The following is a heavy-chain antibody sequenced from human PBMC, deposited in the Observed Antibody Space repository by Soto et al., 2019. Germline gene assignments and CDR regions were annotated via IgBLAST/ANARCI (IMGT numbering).Heavy chain of an antibody. V-gene: IGHV1-18*01. CDR3: ARDGVVVVAATPFQH. D-gene: IGHD2-15*01. Sequence: ASVKVSCKASGYTFTSYGISWVRQAPGQGLEWMGWISAYNGNTNYAQKLQGRVTMTTDTSTSTAYMELRSLRSDDTAVYYCARDGVVVVAATPFQHGGQGTLVTVSS. J-gene: IGHJ1*01. CDR2: ISAYNGNT. CDR1: GYTFTSYG.